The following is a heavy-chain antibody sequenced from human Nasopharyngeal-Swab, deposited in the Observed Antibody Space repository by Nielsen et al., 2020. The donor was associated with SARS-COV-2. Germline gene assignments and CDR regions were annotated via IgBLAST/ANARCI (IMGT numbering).Heavy chain of an antibody. CDR3: AKDITSGDTMATHYYYGMDV. J-gene: IGHJ6*02. Sequence: GGSLRLSCAASGFTFSSYAMSWVRQAPGKGLEWVSGISWNSGSIGYADSVKGRFTISRDNAKNSLYLQMNSLRAEDTALYYCAKDITSGDTMATHYYYGMDVWGQGTTVTVSS. CDR2: ISWNSGSI. V-gene: IGHV3-9*01. CDR1: GFTFSSYA. D-gene: IGHD2-21*01.